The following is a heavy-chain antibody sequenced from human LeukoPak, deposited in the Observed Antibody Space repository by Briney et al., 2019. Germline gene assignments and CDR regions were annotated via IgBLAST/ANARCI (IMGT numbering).Heavy chain of an antibody. CDR2: INPNSGGT. CDR1: GYTFTGYY. D-gene: IGHD2-2*01. V-gene: IGHV1-2*02. J-gene: IGHJ4*02. Sequence: GASMKVSCKASGYTFTGYYMHWVRQAPGQGLEWMGWINPNSGGTNYAQKFQGRVTMTRDTSISTAYMELSRLRSDDTAVYYCASLGYCSSTSCHLFPPEGHWGQGTLVTVSS. CDR3: ASLGYCSSTSCHLFPPEGH.